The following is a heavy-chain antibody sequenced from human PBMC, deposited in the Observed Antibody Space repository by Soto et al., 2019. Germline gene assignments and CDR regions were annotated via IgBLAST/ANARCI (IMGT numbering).Heavy chain of an antibody. J-gene: IGHJ4*02. CDR1: GFPFSAEA. CDR3: ARDYSSGWCLDY. V-gene: IGHV3-30-3*01. Sequence: QVQLVGSGGGVVQPGNSLRLSCAGSGFPFSAEAMHWVRQAPGKGLEWVAAISYDGNNKNHADSVKGRFTVSRDNSKNTLYLQIYSLRPEDTAVYYCARDYSSGWCLDYWGQGSLVTVSS. CDR2: ISYDGNNK. D-gene: IGHD6-13*01.